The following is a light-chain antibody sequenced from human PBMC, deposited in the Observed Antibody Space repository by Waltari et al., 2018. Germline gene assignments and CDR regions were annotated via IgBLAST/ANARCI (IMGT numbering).Light chain of an antibody. CDR1: QSVSSNY. J-gene: IGKJ5*01. CDR3: QQYGSSLIT. Sequence: EIVLTQSPGPLSLSPGERATLSCRASQSVSSNYLAWYQQRPGQAPRLLIYGAASRATGIPDRFSGSGSGTDFTLTISRLEPEDFAVYYCQQYGSSLITFGQGTRLEIK. V-gene: IGKV3-20*01. CDR2: GAA.